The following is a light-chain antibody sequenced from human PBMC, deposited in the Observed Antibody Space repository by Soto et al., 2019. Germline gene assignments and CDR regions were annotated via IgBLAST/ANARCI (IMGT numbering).Light chain of an antibody. J-gene: IGKJ3*01. CDR3: QQYGTALFP. CDR1: QSVTNNF. CDR2: GAS. V-gene: IGKV3-20*01. Sequence: IVLTQSPGTLSLSPGERATLSCGASQSVTNNFLAWYQHKPGQAPRLLIYGASSMATGVPDRFSGSGSGTDFTLAISRLEPGDFAVYYCQQYGTALFPFGPGTQVDI.